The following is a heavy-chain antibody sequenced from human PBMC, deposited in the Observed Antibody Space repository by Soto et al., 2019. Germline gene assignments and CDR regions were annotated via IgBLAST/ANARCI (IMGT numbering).Heavy chain of an antibody. CDR2: IQSDGSKE. D-gene: IGHD1-26*01. V-gene: IGHV3-33*05. J-gene: IGHJ5*02. CDR3: GRDLQVGGIHFDP. CDR1: GFIFTSYG. Sequence: QVQMVESGGGVVQPGRSLTLSCITSGFIFTSYGMHWVRRAPGKGLDWVAAIQSDGSKEYYADSVKGRFTISRDDSKNTLYLHLTSLTDADTADYYCGRDLQVGGIHFDPWGQGTLVTVSS.